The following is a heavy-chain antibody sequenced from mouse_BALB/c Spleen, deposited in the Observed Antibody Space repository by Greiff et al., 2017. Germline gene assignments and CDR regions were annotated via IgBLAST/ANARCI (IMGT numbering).Heavy chain of an antibody. CDR2: INPYNDGT. CDR1: GYTFTSYV. D-gene: IGHD2-4*01. J-gene: IGHJ2*01. V-gene: IGHV1-14*01. CDR3: ARGRDYDGRDY. Sequence: VQLQQSGPELVKPGASVKMSCKASGYTFTSYVMHWVKQKPGQGLEWIGYINPYNDGTKYNEKFKGKATLTSDKSSSTAYMERSSLTSEDSAVYYCARGRDYDGRDYWGQGTTLTVSS.